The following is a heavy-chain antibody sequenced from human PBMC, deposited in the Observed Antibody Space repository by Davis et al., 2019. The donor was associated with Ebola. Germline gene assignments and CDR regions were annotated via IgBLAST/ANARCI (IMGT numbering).Heavy chain of an antibody. Sequence: GGSLRLSCAASGFTFSSYSMNWVRQAPGKGLEWVSSISSSSSYIYYADSVKGRFTISKDNAKKSLYLQMNSLRTEDTAMYYCTTDRGVVVRPLFDSWGQGTLVTVSS. J-gene: IGHJ4*02. CDR3: TTDRGVVVRPLFDS. D-gene: IGHD2-2*01. V-gene: IGHV3-21*03. CDR2: ISSSSSYI. CDR1: GFTFSSYS.